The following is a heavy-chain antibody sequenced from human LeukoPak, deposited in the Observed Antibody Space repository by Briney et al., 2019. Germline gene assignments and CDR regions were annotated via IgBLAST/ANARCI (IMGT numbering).Heavy chain of an antibody. Sequence: SGTLSLTCAVSGGFISSSNWWSWVRQPAGKGLEWIGEIYHSGSTNYNPSLKSRVTISVDKSKNQFSLKLSSVTAADTAVYYCARDRFLSSWRVRDDYWGQGTLVTVSS. CDR3: ARDRFLSSWRVRDDY. CDR1: GGFISSSNW. J-gene: IGHJ4*02. V-gene: IGHV4-4*02. CDR2: IYHSGST. D-gene: IGHD6-13*01.